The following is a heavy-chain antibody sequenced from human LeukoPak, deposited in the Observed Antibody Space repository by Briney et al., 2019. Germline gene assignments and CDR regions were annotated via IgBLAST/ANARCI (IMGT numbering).Heavy chain of an antibody. CDR2: ISPTYDI. Sequence: PGGSLRLSCAASGFIFSSLAMNWVRQAPGKGLEWVSYISPTYDIYYSDSVRGRFTISRDNAKNSLYLQMNSLRDEDTAVYYCARDHNWGFDYWGQGTLVAVSS. CDR1: GFIFSSLA. CDR3: ARDHNWGFDY. V-gene: IGHV3-48*02. D-gene: IGHD7-27*01. J-gene: IGHJ4*02.